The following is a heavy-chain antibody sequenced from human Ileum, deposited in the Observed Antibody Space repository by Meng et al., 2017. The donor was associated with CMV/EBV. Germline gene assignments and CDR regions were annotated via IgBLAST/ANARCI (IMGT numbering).Heavy chain of an antibody. CDR3: AKDPTFGTSTRLDP. CDR1: GFTLTSYA. Sequence: GESLKISCATSGFTLTSYAMSWVRQAPGKGLEWVSAISASGGSTFYADSVKGRFTLSRDNSNNTLYLQMHSLTVEDTAVYYCAKDPTFGTSTRLDPWGQGTLVTVSS. V-gene: IGHV3-23*01. D-gene: IGHD2-2*01. J-gene: IGHJ5*02. CDR2: ISASGGST.